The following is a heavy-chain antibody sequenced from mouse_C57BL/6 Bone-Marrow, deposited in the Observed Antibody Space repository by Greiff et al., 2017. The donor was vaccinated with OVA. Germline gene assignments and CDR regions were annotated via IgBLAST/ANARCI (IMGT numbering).Heavy chain of an antibody. Sequence: EVNVVESGGGLVQPGGSLKLSCAASGFTFSDYGMAWVRQAPRKGPEWVAFISNLAYSIYYADTVTGRFTISRENAKNTLYLEMSSLRSEDTAMYYCARAGAWFAYWGQGTLVTVSA. CDR1: GFTFSDYG. V-gene: IGHV5-15*01. CDR2: ISNLAYSI. CDR3: ARAGAWFAY. J-gene: IGHJ3*01.